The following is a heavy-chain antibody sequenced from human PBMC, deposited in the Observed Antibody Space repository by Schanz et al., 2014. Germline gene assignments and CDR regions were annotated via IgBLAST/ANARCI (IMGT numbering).Heavy chain of an antibody. CDR3: AKAGSGWSTAGYYY. D-gene: IGHD6-19*01. J-gene: IGHJ4*02. Sequence: VQLVESGGGVVQPGRSLRLSCAASGFTFSSYGMNWVRQAPGKGLEWVSIITGSGATYYADSVKGRFTISRDNSKNTLYLQMNSLSAEDTAVYYCAKAGSGWSTAGYYYWGQGTLXAVSS. CDR2: ITGSGAT. CDR1: GFTFSSYG. V-gene: IGHV3-23*04.